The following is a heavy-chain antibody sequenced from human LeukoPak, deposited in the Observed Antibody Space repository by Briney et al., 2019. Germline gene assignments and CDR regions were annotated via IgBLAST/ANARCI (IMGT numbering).Heavy chain of an antibody. V-gene: IGHV3-7*01. J-gene: IGHJ4*02. D-gene: IGHD3-16*01. CDR2: IKQDGSEK. CDR1: GFTFSSYG. Sequence: GGSLRLSCAASGFTFSSYGMHWVRQAPGKGLEWVANIKQDGSEKYYVDSVKGRFTISRDNAKNSLYLQMNSLRAEDTAVYYCARDAGNYDYVWGSYGIFDYWGQGTLVTVSS. CDR3: ARDAGNYDYVWGSYGIFDY.